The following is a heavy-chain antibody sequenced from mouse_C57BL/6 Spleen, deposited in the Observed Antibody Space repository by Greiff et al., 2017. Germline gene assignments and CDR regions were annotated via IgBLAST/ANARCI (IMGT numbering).Heavy chain of an antibody. D-gene: IGHD2-3*01. Sequence: VQLKESGAELVRPGTSVKVSCKASGYAFTNYLIEWVKQRPGQGLEWIGVINPGSGGTNYNEKFKGKATLTADKSSSTAYMQLSSLTSEDSAVYFCARTGDGYWNYAMDYWGQGTSVTVSS. V-gene: IGHV1-54*01. CDR3: ARTGDGYWNYAMDY. J-gene: IGHJ4*01. CDR1: GYAFTNYL. CDR2: INPGSGGT.